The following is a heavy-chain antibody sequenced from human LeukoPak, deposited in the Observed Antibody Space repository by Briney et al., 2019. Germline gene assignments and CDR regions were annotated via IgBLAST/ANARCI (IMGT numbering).Heavy chain of an antibody. CDR2: IIPIFGTA. CDR3: ASGANNVAATNLDY. CDR1: GGTFSSYA. V-gene: IGHV1-69*05. D-gene: IGHD2-15*01. Sequence: SVKVSCKASGGTFSSYAISWVRQAPGQGLEWMGGIIPIFGTANSAQKFQGRVTITTDESTSTAYMELSSLRSEDTAVYYCASGANNVAATNLDYWGQGTLVTVSS. J-gene: IGHJ4*02.